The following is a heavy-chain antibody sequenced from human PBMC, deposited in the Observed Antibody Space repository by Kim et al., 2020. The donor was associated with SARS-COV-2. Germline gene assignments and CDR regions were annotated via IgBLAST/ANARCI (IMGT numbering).Heavy chain of an antibody. Sequence: GGSLRLSCAASGFTFSSYAMSWVRQAPGKGLEWVSAISGSGGSTYYADSVKGRFTISRDNSKNTLYLQMNSLRAEDTAVYYCANLNPMIVVAPVDDYWGQGTLVTVSS. D-gene: IGHD3-22*01. J-gene: IGHJ4*02. V-gene: IGHV3-23*01. CDR2: ISGSGGST. CDR3: ANLNPMIVVAPVDDY. CDR1: GFTFSSYA.